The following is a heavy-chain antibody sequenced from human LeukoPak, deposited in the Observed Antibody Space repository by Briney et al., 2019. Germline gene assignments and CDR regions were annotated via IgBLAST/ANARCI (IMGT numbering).Heavy chain of an antibody. Sequence: GASVKVSCKASGYTFTSYGITWVRQAPGQGLEWMGWISAYNGNTNYAQKVQGRVTITADKSTSTAYMELSSLRSEDTAVYYCATGGYYFDYWGQGTLVTVSS. CDR2: ISAYNGNT. V-gene: IGHV1-18*01. CDR1: GYTFTSYG. CDR3: ATGGYYFDY. J-gene: IGHJ4*02. D-gene: IGHD1-26*01.